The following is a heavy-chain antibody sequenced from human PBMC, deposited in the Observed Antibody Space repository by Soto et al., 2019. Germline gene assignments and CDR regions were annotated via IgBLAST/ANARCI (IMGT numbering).Heavy chain of an antibody. CDR3: AKRGGYAISFYDS. V-gene: IGHV3-23*01. CDR2: LSGDGSRA. J-gene: IGHJ4*02. Sequence: KLLESGGQLIQPGGSLRLSCAGTGFNFGGYAMSWVRQAPGKGLEWVSTLSGDGSRAYYADSVRGRFTVSRDNSKSPLYLRMNSLRADDTAIYYCAKRGGYAISFYDSWGQGTLVTVSS. D-gene: IGHD3-16*01. CDR1: GFNFGGYA.